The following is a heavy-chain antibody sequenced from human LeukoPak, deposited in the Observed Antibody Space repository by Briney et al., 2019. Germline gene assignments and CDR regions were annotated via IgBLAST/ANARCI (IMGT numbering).Heavy chain of an antibody. Sequence: QTGGSLRLSCAASGFTFSSYWMSWVRQAPGKGLEWVANIKEDGSEKYYVDSVKGRFTISRDNAKNPLYLQMNSLRVEDTAVYYCARTRTRFDPWGQGALVTVSS. V-gene: IGHV3-7*01. CDR3: ARTRTRFDP. D-gene: IGHD3/OR15-3a*01. CDR2: IKEDGSEK. CDR1: GFTFSSYW. J-gene: IGHJ5*02.